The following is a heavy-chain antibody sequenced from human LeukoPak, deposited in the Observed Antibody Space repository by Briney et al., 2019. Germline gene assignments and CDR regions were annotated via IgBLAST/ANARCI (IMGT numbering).Heavy chain of an antibody. D-gene: IGHD2-21*02. CDR1: EFTLSIYS. J-gene: IGHJ3*02. Sequence: GGSLRLSCAASEFTLSIYSMNWVRQAPGKGLEWVSSMSGSSSYIYYADSVKGRFTISRDNAKNSLYLQMNSLRAEDTAVYYCARRTYCGGDCYSVGAFDIWGQGTMVTV. V-gene: IGHV3-21*01. CDR2: MSGSSSYI. CDR3: ARRTYCGGDCYSVGAFDI.